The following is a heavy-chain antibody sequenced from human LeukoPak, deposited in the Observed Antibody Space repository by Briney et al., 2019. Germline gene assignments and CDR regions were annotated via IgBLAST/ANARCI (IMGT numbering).Heavy chain of an antibody. D-gene: IGHD6-19*01. V-gene: IGHV3-53*01. Sequence: GGSLRLSCAASGFIVSSNYMTWVRQAPGKGLGWVSVIYSGGTTYYADSVKGRFTISRDDSKNTLYLQMNSLRAEDTAVYYCVRATYSSGWSLNYYFDNWGQGTLVAVSS. J-gene: IGHJ4*02. CDR2: IYSGGTT. CDR3: VRATYSSGWSLNYYFDN. CDR1: GFIVSSNY.